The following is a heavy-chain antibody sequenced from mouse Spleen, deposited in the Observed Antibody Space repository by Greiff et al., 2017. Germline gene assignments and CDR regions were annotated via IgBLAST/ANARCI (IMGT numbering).Heavy chain of an antibody. Sequence: EVQLVESGGGLVKLGGSLKLSCAASGFTFSSYAMSWVRQTPEKRLEWVATISSGGGNTYYPDSVKGRFTISRDNAKNTLYLQMSSLKSEDTAMYYCARRGDGYYFDYWGQGTTLTVSS. CDR3: ARRGDGYYFDY. D-gene: IGHD2-3*01. V-gene: IGHV5-9-3*01. J-gene: IGHJ2*01. CDR2: ISSGGGNT. CDR1: GFTFSSYA.